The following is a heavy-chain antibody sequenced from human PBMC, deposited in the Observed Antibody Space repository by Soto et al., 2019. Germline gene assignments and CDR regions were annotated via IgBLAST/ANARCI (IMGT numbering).Heavy chain of an antibody. CDR3: ARVPDYDFWSGHYYFDY. CDR2: IIPIFGTA. Sequence: ASVKVSCKASGGTFSSYAISWVRQAPGQGLEWMGGIIPIFGTANYAQKFQGRVTITADESTSTAYMELSSLRSEDTAVYYCARVPDYDFWSGHYYFDYWGQGTLVTVSS. D-gene: IGHD3-3*01. CDR1: GGTFSSYA. J-gene: IGHJ4*02. V-gene: IGHV1-69*13.